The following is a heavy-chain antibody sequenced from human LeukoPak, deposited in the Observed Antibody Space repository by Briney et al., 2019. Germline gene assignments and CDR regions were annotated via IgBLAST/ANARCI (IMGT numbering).Heavy chain of an antibody. J-gene: IGHJ4*02. CDR1: GFTFSSYA. CDR2: ISYDGSNK. Sequence: AGGSLRLSCAASGFTFSSYAMHWVRQAPGKGLEWVAVISYDGSNKYYADSVKGRFTISRDNSKNTLYLQMNSLRAEDTAVYYCARDYYFDYWGQGTLVTVSS. CDR3: ARDYYFDY. V-gene: IGHV3-30-3*01.